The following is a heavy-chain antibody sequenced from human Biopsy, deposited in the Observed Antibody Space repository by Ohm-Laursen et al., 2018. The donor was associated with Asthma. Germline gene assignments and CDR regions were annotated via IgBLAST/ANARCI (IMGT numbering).Heavy chain of an antibody. J-gene: IGHJ3*02. D-gene: IGHD4-23*01. Sequence: SLRLSCTASGFSFSNFAIHWVRQAPGKGLEWVGVISKDASTQDYAGSVKGRFTMARDNSRNTLYLQMNSLRVEDTAIYYCARTHERWTSIQDDALDIWGQGTMVIVSS. CDR3: ARTHERWTSIQDDALDI. CDR1: GFSFSNFA. CDR2: ISKDASTQ. V-gene: IGHV3-30*01.